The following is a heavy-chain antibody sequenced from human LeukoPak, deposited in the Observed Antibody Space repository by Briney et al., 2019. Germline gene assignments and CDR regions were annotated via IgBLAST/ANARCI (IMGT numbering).Heavy chain of an antibody. CDR1: GFTFSSYG. J-gene: IGHJ4*02. Sequence: PGRSLRLSCAASGFTFSSYGMHWIRQAPGKGLEWVAVIWYDGSNKYYADSVKGRFTISRDNSKNTLYLQMNSLRAEDTAVYYCARDQSQAMEATLLIDYWGQGNPGHRLL. CDR2: IWYDGSNK. D-gene: IGHD3-10*01. V-gene: IGHV3-33*01. CDR3: ARDQSQAMEATLLIDY.